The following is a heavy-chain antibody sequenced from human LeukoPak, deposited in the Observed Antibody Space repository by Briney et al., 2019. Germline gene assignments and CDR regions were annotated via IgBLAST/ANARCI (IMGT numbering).Heavy chain of an antibody. CDR1: GYTFTGYY. V-gene: IGHV1-2*02. J-gene: IGHJ6*02. CDR2: INPNSGGT. D-gene: IGHD4-17*01. Sequence: ASVKVSCKASGYTFTGYYMHWVRQAPGQGLEWMGWINPNSGGTNYAQKSQGRVTMTRDTSISTAYMELSRLRSDDTAVYYCARESRSSYGDYESPYYYGMDVWGQGTTVTVSS. CDR3: ARESRSSYGDYESPYYYGMDV.